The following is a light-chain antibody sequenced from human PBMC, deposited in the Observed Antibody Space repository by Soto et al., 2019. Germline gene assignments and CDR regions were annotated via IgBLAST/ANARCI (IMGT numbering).Light chain of an antibody. CDR2: KAS. V-gene: IGKV1-5*03. CDR1: DSISDW. CDR3: QHYNSYSEA. J-gene: IGKJ1*01. Sequence: DIQMTQSPSTLSASVGDRVTITCRASDSISDWLALYQQKPGKAPNLLIQKASTLKSGVPSRFSGSGSGTEFTLTISSLQPDDFATYYCQHYNSYSEAFGQGTKVDIK.